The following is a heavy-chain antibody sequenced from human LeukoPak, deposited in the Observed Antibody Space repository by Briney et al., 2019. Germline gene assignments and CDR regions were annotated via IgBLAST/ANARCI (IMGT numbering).Heavy chain of an antibody. D-gene: IGHD3-9*01. J-gene: IGHJ5*02. Sequence: PGRSLRLSCAASGFTFSSYAMHWVRQAPGKGLEWVAVISYDGSNKYYADSVKGRFTISRDNSKNTLYLQMNSLRAEDTAVYYCAKDLRSFNYDILTGYYAWGQGTLVTVSS. CDR3: AKDLRSFNYDILTGYYA. V-gene: IGHV3-30-3*01. CDR1: GFTFSSYA. CDR2: ISYDGSNK.